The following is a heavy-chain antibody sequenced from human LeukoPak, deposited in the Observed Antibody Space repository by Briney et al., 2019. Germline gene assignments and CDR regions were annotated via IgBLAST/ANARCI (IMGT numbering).Heavy chain of an antibody. CDR3: ARTVAVPAGYYYYYYYMDV. V-gene: IGHV1-69*01. J-gene: IGHJ6*03. CDR1: GGTFSSYA. Sequence: ASVKVSCKASGGTFSSYAISWVRQAPGQGFEWMGGIIPIFGTANYAQKFQGRVTITADESTSTAYMELSSLRSEDTAVYYCARTVAVPAGYYYYYYYMDVWGKGTTVTISS. CDR2: IIPIFGTA. D-gene: IGHD2-2*01.